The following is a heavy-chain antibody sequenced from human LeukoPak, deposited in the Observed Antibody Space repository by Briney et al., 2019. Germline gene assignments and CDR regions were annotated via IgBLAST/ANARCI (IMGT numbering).Heavy chain of an antibody. J-gene: IGHJ4*02. V-gene: IGHV3-23*01. CDR2: ISGSGGTT. D-gene: IGHD6-13*01. CDR1: GFTFSTYA. Sequence: GGPLRLSCAASGFTFSTYAMTWVRQAPGKGLEWVSSISGSGGTTFYADSVKGRFTFSRDNSKNTLYLQMNSLRAEDTAVYYCAKGISSSWYGVDYWGQGTLVTVSS. CDR3: AKGISSSWYGVDY.